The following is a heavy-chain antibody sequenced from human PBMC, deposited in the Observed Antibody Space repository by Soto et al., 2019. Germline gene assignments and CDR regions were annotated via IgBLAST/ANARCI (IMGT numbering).Heavy chain of an antibody. V-gene: IGHV4-4*02. CDR3: ARLLVQGSFYYFDN. CDR2: IYHSGST. J-gene: IGHJ4*02. CDR1: GGSISSSNW. D-gene: IGHD1-26*01. Sequence: QVQLQESGPGLVKPSGTLSLTCAVFGGSISSSNWWSWVRQPPGKGLEWFGGIYHSGSTNYNPSLKSRVTISVDKSKNQFSLKLSSVTAADTAVYYCARLLVQGSFYYFDNWGQGTLVTVSS.